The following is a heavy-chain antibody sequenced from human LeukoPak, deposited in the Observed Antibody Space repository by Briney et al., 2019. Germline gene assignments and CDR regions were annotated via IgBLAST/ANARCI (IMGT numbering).Heavy chain of an antibody. CDR1: GYTFTSYY. D-gene: IGHD2-15*01. J-gene: IGHJ4*02. V-gene: IGHV1-46*01. Sequence: ASVKVSCKASGYTFTSYYMHWVRHAPGQGLEWMGIINPSGGSTSYAQKFQGRVTMTRDMSTSTVYMELSSLRSEDTAVYYCARETGYCSGGSCYPLYYFDYWGQGTLVTVSS. CDR3: ARETGYCSGGSCYPLYYFDY. CDR2: INPSGGST.